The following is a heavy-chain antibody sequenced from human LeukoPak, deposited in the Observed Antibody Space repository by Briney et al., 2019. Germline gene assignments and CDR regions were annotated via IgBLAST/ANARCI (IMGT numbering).Heavy chain of an antibody. D-gene: IGHD6-19*01. J-gene: IGHJ4*02. CDR2: ISSSGSTI. CDR1: GLTFSSYS. Sequence: GGSLRLSCAASGLTFSSYSMNWVRQAPGKGLEWVSYISSSGSTIYYADSVKGRFTISRDNAKNSLYLQMNSLRAEDTAVYYCARDQLVGDSSGWFYYFDYWGQGTLVTVSS. V-gene: IGHV3-48*04. CDR3: ARDQLVGDSSGWFYYFDY.